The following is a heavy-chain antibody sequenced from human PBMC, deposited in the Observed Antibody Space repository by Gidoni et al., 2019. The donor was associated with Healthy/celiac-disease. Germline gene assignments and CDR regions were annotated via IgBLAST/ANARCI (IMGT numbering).Heavy chain of an antibody. J-gene: IGHJ4*02. D-gene: IGHD3-22*01. CDR3: AKDGSTMIVVVMFFDY. Sequence: EVQLLESGGGLVQPGGSLRLSCAASGFTFSSYAMSWVRQAPGKGLEWFSAISGSGGSTYYADSVKGRFTISRDNSKNTLYLQMNSLRAEDTAVYYCAKDGSTMIVVVMFFDYWGQGTLVTVSS. V-gene: IGHV3-23*01. CDR1: GFTFSSYA. CDR2: ISGSGGST.